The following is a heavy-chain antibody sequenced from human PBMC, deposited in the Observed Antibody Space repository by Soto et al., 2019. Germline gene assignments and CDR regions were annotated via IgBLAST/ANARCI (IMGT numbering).Heavy chain of an antibody. Sequence: EVQLVETGGGLIQPGGSLTLSCSASGFIVSRNYMSWVRQGPGKGPEWVSIIHAGGNSFFADAVKGRFTISTDTSKNTLNLHMNILKVEDTAVYYCVRDFTSWGQGTLVTVSS. CDR3: VRDFTS. J-gene: IGHJ4*02. V-gene: IGHV3-53*02. CDR2: IHAGGNS. CDR1: GFIVSRNY.